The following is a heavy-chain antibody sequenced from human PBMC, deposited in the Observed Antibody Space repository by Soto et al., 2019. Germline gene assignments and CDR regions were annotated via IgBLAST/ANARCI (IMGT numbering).Heavy chain of an antibody. CDR1: GYTFTSYG. Sequence: QVQLVQSGAEVKKPGASVKVSCKASGYTFTSYGIIWVRQAPGQGLEWMGWISAYNGNTNYAQKLQGRVTMTTDTSASTAYMEPRSLRSDDTAVYYCARLEGKLATDWYFDLWGRGTLVTVSS. J-gene: IGHJ2*01. CDR3: ARLEGKLATDWYFDL. D-gene: IGHD1-26*01. CDR2: ISAYNGNT. V-gene: IGHV1-18*01.